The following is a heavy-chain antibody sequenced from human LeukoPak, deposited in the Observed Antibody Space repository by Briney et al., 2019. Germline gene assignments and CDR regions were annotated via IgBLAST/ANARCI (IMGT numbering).Heavy chain of an antibody. V-gene: IGHV4-30-2*01. CDR1: GGSISSGGYY. CDR3: ARDGGSSSWYDGWFDP. J-gene: IGHJ5*02. D-gene: IGHD6-13*01. CDR2: IYHSGST. Sequence: SETLSLTCTVSGGSISSGGYYWSWIRQPPGKGLEWIGYIYHSGSTYYNPSLKSRVTISVDRSKNQFSLKLSSVTAADTAVYYCARDGGSSSWYDGWFDPWGQGTLVTVSS.